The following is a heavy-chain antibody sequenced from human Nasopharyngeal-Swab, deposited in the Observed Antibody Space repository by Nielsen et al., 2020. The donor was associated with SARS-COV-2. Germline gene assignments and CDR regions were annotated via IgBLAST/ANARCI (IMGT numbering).Heavy chain of an antibody. CDR3: ARGGHIVVVVAAADNWFDP. CDR1: GYTFTSYD. D-gene: IGHD2-15*01. CDR2: MNPTSGNT. V-gene: IGHV1-8*01. J-gene: IGHJ5*02. Sequence: ASVKVSCKASGYTFTSYDINWVRQVTGQGLEWMGWMNPTSGNTGYAQKFQGRVTMTRNTSISTAYMELSSLRSEDTAVYYCARGGHIVVVVAAADNWFDPWGQGTLVTAPQ.